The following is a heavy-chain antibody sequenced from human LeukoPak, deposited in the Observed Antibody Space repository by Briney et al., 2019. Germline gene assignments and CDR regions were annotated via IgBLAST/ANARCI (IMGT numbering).Heavy chain of an antibody. CDR3: ARGRQGGWAPIDY. D-gene: IGHD6-19*01. CDR1: RFTVSSNY. J-gene: IGHJ4*02. Sequence: GGSLRLSCAASRFTVSSNYMSWVRQAPGKGLEWVSVIYSGSSTYYADSVKGRFTISRDNSKNTLYLQMNSLRAEDTAVYYCARGRQGGWAPIDYWGQGTLVTVSS. V-gene: IGHV3-53*01. CDR2: IYSGSST.